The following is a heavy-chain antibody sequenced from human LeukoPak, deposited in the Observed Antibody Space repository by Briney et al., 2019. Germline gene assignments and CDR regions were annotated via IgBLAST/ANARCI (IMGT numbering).Heavy chain of an antibody. CDR2: KNQDVSEK. Sequence: GGPHRLYRATAGYGKSRDFRGWRLNAQGKGLEWVANKNQDVSEKYYVDSVKGRFTISRDNARSSLYLQMNSLRAEDTAVYYCVRVAGFITDYWGQGTLVTVSS. D-gene: IGHD3-9*01. CDR1: GYGKSRDF. J-gene: IGHJ4*02. V-gene: IGHV3-7*01. CDR3: VRVAGFITDY.